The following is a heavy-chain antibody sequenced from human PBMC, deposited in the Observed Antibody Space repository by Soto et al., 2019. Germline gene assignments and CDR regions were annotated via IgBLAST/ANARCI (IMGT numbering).Heavy chain of an antibody. V-gene: IGHV1-3*01. Sequence: ASVKDSCKASGYTFTSYAMHWVLQAPGQRLEWMGWINAGNGNTKYSQKFQGRVTITRDTSASTTYMELSSLRSEDTAVYYCASQALRGSSNYYYYYYMDVWGKGTTVTVSS. CDR1: GYTFTSYA. CDR2: INAGNGNT. J-gene: IGHJ6*03. CDR3: ASQALRGSSNYYYYYYMDV. D-gene: IGHD6-6*01.